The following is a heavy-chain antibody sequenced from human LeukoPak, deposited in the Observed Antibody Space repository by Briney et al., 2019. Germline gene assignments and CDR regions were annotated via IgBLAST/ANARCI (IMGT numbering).Heavy chain of an antibody. J-gene: IGHJ5*02. Sequence: WASVKVSCKASGGTFSSYAISWVRQAPGQGLEWMGGIIPIFGTANYAQKFQGRVTITADESTSTAYMELSSLRSEDTAVYYCARDGCSGGSCSNWFNPWGQGTLVTVSS. D-gene: IGHD2-15*01. CDR3: ARDGCSGGSCSNWFNP. CDR2: IIPIFGTA. V-gene: IGHV1-69*13. CDR1: GGTFSSYA.